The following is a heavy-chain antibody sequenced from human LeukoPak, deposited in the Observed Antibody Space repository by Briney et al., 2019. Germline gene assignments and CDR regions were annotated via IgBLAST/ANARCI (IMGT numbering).Heavy chain of an antibody. CDR1: GGFINSYY. CDR2: IYYSGST. J-gene: IGHJ3*02. Sequence: SETLSLTCTVSGGFINSYYWSWIRQPPGKGLEWIGYIYYSGSTIYSPSLTSRVTISVDRTKNQFSLKLSSVTAADTAVYYCARRNADDAFDIWGQGTMVTVSS. CDR3: ARRNADDAFDI. V-gene: IGHV4-59*08.